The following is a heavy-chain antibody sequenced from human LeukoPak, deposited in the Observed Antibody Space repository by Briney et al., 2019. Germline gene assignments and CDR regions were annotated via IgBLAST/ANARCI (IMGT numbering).Heavy chain of an antibody. CDR1: GFTFSSYS. Sequence: GGSLRLSCAASGFTFSSYSMNWVRQAPGKGLEWVSYISSSSSTIYYADSVKGRFTISRDNAKNSLYLQMNSLRAEDTAVYYCAGSNSWYTNNWFDPWGQGTLVTVSS. J-gene: IGHJ5*02. CDR3: AGSNSWYTNNWFDP. CDR2: ISSSSSTI. D-gene: IGHD6-13*01. V-gene: IGHV3-48*01.